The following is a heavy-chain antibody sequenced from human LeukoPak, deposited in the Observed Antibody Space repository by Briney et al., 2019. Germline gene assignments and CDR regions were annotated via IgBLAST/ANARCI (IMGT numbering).Heavy chain of an antibody. V-gene: IGHV3-30-3*01. D-gene: IGHD3-10*01. J-gene: IGHJ4*02. CDR2: ISYDGSNE. CDR3: ARVGYYASGPFSYFDY. Sequence: GGSLRLSCAASGFSFSSYEMNWVRQAPGKGLEWVAVISYDGSNEYYADSVKGRFTISRDNSKNTLYLQMNSLSVEDTAVYYCARVGYYASGPFSYFDYWGQGTLVTVSS. CDR1: GFSFSSYE.